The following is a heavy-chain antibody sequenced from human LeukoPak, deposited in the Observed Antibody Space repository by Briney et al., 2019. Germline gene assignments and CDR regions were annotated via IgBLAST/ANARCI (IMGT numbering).Heavy chain of an antibody. J-gene: IGHJ4*02. Sequence: PGRSLRLSCAASGFTFSSYGMHWVRQAPGKGLEWVAVIWYDGSNKYYADSVKGRFTISRDNSKNTLYLQMNSLRAEDTAVYYCASHCSSTSCSDYWGQGTLVPVSS. CDR1: GFTFSSYG. CDR2: IWYDGSNK. D-gene: IGHD2-2*01. CDR3: ASHCSSTSCSDY. V-gene: IGHV3-33*01.